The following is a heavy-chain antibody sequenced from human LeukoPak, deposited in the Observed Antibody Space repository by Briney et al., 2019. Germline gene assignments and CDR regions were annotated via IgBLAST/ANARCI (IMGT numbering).Heavy chain of an antibody. D-gene: IGHD3-16*02. J-gene: IGHJ3*02. CDR3: ARRDMITFGGVIVSDAFDI. CDR1: NASISSNTYY. CDR2: INYRGST. V-gene: IGHV4-39*07. Sequence: PSETLSLTCTVSNASISSNTYYRAWIRQPPGKGLEYIGSINYRGSTYYNPSLKSRVTLSVDTSKNQFSLKLSSVTAADTAVYYCARRDMITFGGVIVSDAFDIWGQGTMVTVSS.